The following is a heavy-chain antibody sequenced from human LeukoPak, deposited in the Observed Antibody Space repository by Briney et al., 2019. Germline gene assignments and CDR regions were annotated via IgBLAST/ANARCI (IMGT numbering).Heavy chain of an antibody. D-gene: IGHD4-17*01. Sequence: GGSLRLSCAASGFTVSSNYMSWVRQAPGKGLEWVSVIYSGGSTYYADSVKGRFTISRDDSKNTLYLQMNSLRAEDTAVYYCAKVHDYGDYAFDYWGQGTLVTVSS. CDR1: GFTVSSNY. CDR3: AKVHDYGDYAFDY. J-gene: IGHJ4*02. CDR2: IYSGGST. V-gene: IGHV3-53*01.